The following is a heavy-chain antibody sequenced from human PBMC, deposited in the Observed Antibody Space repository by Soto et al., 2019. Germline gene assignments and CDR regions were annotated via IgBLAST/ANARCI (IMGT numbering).Heavy chain of an antibody. Sequence: GGSLRLSCASSGFTFSSYGMHWVRQAPGKGLEWVAVISYDGSNKYYADSVKGRFTISRDNSKNTLYLQMNSLRAEDTAVYYCAKDRREMTTVTNHYMDVWGKGTTVTVSS. V-gene: IGHV3-30*18. CDR2: ISYDGSNK. J-gene: IGHJ6*03. D-gene: IGHD4-17*01. CDR1: GFTFSSYG. CDR3: AKDRREMTTVTNHYMDV.